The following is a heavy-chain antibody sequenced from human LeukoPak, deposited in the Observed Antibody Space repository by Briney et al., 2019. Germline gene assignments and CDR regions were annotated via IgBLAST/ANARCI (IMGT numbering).Heavy chain of an antibody. J-gene: IGHJ3*02. CDR1: GFTFSSYS. V-gene: IGHV3-48*02. CDR2: ITSSSGSI. D-gene: IGHD5-18*01. Sequence: GGSLRLSCAASGFTFSSYSMNWVRQAPGKGLQWVSFITSSSGSIFYADSVKGRFTISRDNAKNSLYLQMNGLRDEDTAVYYCARGRRGVGYSYGYDAFDIWGQGTMVTVSS. CDR3: ARGRRGVGYSYGYDAFDI.